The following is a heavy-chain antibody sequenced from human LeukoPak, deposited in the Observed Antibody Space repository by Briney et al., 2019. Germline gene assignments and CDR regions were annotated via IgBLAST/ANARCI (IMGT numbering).Heavy chain of an antibody. Sequence: GGSLRLSCAASGSTFSSYVMHWVRQAPGKGLEWVSAISGSGGSTYYADSVKGRFTISRDNSKNTLYLQMNSLRAEDTAVYYCAKDLRRTVLPAANAYWGQGTLVTVSS. D-gene: IGHD2-2*01. V-gene: IGHV3-23*01. CDR3: AKDLRRTVLPAANAY. CDR1: GSTFSSYV. CDR2: ISGSGGST. J-gene: IGHJ4*02.